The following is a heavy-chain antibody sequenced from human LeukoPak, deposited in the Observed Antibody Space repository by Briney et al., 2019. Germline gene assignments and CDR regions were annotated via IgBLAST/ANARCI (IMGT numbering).Heavy chain of an antibody. V-gene: IGHV3-23*01. CDR1: GFTFSSYA. Sequence: GGSLRLSCAASGFTFSSYAMSWVRQAPGKGLEWVSAISGSSSSTYYADSVKGRFTISRDNSKNTLYLQMNSLRAEDTAVYYCAKGIRYCSSTSCYYVHYYYGMDVWGQGTTVTVSS. CDR3: AKGIRYCSSTSCYYVHYYYGMDV. D-gene: IGHD2-2*01. J-gene: IGHJ6*02. CDR2: ISGSSSST.